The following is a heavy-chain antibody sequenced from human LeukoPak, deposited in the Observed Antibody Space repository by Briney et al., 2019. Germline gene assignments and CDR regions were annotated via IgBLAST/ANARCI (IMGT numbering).Heavy chain of an antibody. D-gene: IGHD1-26*01. V-gene: IGHV1-2*02. Sequence: ASVKVSCKASGYTFTGYYMHWVRQALGQGLEWMGWINPNSGGTNYAQKFQGRVTMTRDTSISTAYMELSRLRSDDTAVYYCARVGSGSYLTDYWGQGTLVTVSS. CDR2: INPNSGGT. CDR1: GYTFTGYY. J-gene: IGHJ4*02. CDR3: ARVGSGSYLTDY.